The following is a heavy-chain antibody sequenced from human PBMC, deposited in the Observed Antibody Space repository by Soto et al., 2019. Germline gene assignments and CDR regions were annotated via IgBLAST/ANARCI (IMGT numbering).Heavy chain of an antibody. Sequence: QVQLVQSGAEVKNPGASVKVSCKASGYTFTTYYMHWLRQARGQGLEWMGIITPIDGSTRYDQKFQDRVTMTRDTSTSTVYMELSSLRSEYTAVYYCARAVSTKPAPIDYWGQGTLVTVSS. D-gene: IGHD4-17*01. CDR3: ARAVSTKPAPIDY. J-gene: IGHJ4*02. CDR1: GYTFTTYY. V-gene: IGHV1-46*01. CDR2: ITPIDGST.